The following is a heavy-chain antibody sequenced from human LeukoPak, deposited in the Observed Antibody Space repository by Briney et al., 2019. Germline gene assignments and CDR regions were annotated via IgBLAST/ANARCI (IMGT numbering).Heavy chain of an antibody. CDR2: IGGSGGST. CDR3: ANPPMGQGTALDY. CDR1: GFTFNSYA. J-gene: IGHJ4*02. Sequence: SGGSLRLSCAASGFTFNSYAMSWVRQAPGKGLERVSAIGGSGGSTYYADSVKGRFTISRDYSKNTLYLQMNSLRAEDTAVYYCANPPMGQGTALDYWGQGTLVTVSS. D-gene: IGHD1-14*01. V-gene: IGHV3-23*01.